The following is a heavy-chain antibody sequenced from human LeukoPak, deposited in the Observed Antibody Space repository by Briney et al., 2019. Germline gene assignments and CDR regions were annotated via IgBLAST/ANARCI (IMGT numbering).Heavy chain of an antibody. J-gene: IGHJ3*02. Sequence: GESLKISCKGSGYSFTSYWIGWVRQMPGKGLEWMGIIYPGDSDTRYSPSFQGQVTISADKSISTAYLQWSSLKASDTAMYYCARPAYGSGVPDAFDIWGQGTMVTVSS. CDR3: ARPAYGSGVPDAFDI. V-gene: IGHV5-51*01. CDR2: IYPGDSDT. D-gene: IGHD3-10*01. CDR1: GYSFTSYW.